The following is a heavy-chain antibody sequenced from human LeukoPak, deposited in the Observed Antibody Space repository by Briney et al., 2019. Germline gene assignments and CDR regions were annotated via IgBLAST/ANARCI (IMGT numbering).Heavy chain of an antibody. CDR2: ISSSGRTI. CDR1: GFTFSNFV. J-gene: IGHJ4*02. V-gene: IGHV3-11*01. CDR3: ARTKSENAYGQHHGLDN. D-gene: IGHD3-10*01. Sequence: PGGSLRLSCTASGFTFSNFVMSWVRQAPGKGLEWVSYISSSGRTIDYADSVKGRFTISRDNAKKSLYLQMNSLRTEDTAVYYCARTKSENAYGQHHGLDNWGQGILVTVSS.